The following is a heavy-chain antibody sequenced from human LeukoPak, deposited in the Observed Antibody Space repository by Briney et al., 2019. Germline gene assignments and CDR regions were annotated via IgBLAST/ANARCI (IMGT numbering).Heavy chain of an antibody. J-gene: IGHJ4*02. CDR2: ISHSGTT. V-gene: IGHV4-34*01. CDR1: GGSFSGFY. D-gene: IGHD5-18*01. Sequence: SETLSLTCAVYGGSFSGFYWSWIRQPPGKGLEWIGEISHSGTTYYNPSLKSRVTLSVDTSKSQFSLRLSSVTTADTAVYYCARGGLDTRRGGYFDHWGQGILVIVSS. CDR3: ARGGLDTRRGGYFDH.